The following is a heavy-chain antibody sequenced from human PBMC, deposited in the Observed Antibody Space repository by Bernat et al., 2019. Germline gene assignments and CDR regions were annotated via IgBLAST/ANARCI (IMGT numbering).Heavy chain of an antibody. Sequence: EVQLVESGGGLVQPGGSLRLSCAASGFAFNTNWMTWARQAPGKGLEWVANINQDGSEKNYVNSVKGRFTIFRDNTKGSLFLQMNGLRAEDTAYYYCAREGGAGYSFDYWGQGALVTVSS. J-gene: IGHJ4*02. V-gene: IGHV3-7*03. CDR3: AREGGAGYSFDY. CDR2: INQDGSEK. CDR1: GFAFNTNW. D-gene: IGHD3-16*01.